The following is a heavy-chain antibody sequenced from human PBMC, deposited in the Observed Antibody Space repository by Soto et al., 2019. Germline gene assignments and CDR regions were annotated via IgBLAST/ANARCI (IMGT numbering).Heavy chain of an antibody. CDR2: IYYSGST. CDR1: GGSVSSGSYY. D-gene: IGHD3-3*01. Sequence: QVQLQESGPGLVKPSETLSLTCTVSGGSVSSGSYYWSWIRQPPGKGLEWIGYIYYSGSTNYNPSLKSRVTISVDTSKNQFSLKLSSVAAADTAVYYCASRLRFLGGYYYYGMDVWGQGTTVTVSS. CDR3: ASRLRFLGGYYYYGMDV. J-gene: IGHJ6*02. V-gene: IGHV4-61*01.